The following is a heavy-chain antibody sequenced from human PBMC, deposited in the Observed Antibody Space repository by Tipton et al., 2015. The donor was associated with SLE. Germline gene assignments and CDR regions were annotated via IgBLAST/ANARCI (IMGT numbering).Heavy chain of an antibody. CDR3: TTDPDSYEVRDDY. CDR1: GFTFSNAW. V-gene: IGHV3-15*01. CDR2: IKSKTDGGTT. Sequence: GSLRLSCAASGFTFSNAWMSWVRQAPGKGLEWVGRIKSKTDGGTTDYAAPVKGRFTISSDDSENTLYLQMNSLKTEDTAVYYCTTDPDSYEVRDDYWGQGTLVTVSS. D-gene: IGHD5-18*01. J-gene: IGHJ4*02.